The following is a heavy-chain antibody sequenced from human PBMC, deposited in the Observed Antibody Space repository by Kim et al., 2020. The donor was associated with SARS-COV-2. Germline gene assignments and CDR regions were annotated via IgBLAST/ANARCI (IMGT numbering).Heavy chain of an antibody. J-gene: IGHJ4*02. Sequence: GGSLRLSCAASGFTFSSYAMSWVRQAPGKGLKWVSAISGSGGSTYYADSVKGRFTISRDNSKNTLYLQMNSLRAEDTAVYYCAKSTKTYYDILTGYYYWGQGTLVTVSS. D-gene: IGHD3-9*01. CDR1: GFTFSSYA. V-gene: IGHV3-23*01. CDR2: ISGSGGST. CDR3: AKSTKTYYDILTGYYY.